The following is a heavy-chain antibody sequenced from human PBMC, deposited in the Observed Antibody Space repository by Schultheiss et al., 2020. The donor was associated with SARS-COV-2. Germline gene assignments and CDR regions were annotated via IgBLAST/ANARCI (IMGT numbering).Heavy chain of an antibody. J-gene: IGHJ4*01. CDR2: IWYDGSNK. Sequence: GGSLRLSCAASGFTFSSYAMHWVRQAPGKGLEWVAVIWYDGSNKYYADSVKGRFTISRDSSKNTLYLQMNNLRAEDTAVYYCARLRTGYYLDYWGHGTLVTVSS. CDR1: GFTFSSYA. CDR3: ARLRTGYYLDY. D-gene: IGHD4-17*01. V-gene: IGHV3-33*08.